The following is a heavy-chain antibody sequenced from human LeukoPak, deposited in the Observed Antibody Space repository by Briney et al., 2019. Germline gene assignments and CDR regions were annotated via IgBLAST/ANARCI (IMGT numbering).Heavy chain of an antibody. Sequence: PSETLSLTCAVYGGSFSGYYWNWIRQPPGKGLEWFGEINHSGSTNYNPSLKSRVTISVDTSKNQFSLKLSSVTAADTAVYYCARAISHCSGGSCYSEYFDYWGQGTLVTVSS. CDR2: INHSGST. J-gene: IGHJ4*02. D-gene: IGHD2-15*01. CDR3: ARAISHCSGGSCYSEYFDY. CDR1: GGSFSGYY. V-gene: IGHV4-34*01.